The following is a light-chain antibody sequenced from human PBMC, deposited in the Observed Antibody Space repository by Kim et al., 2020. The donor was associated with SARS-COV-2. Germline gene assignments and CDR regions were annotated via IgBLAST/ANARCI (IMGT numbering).Light chain of an antibody. CDR2: TND. V-gene: IGLV1-44*01. CDR3: ATWDDWLIGWV. CDR1: SSNIGSNN. Sequence: QSVLTQPPAASAAPGQRVTMSCSGSSSNIGSNNVNWYQQFTGTARKLLIWTNDQRPPGVADRFYDSKSGTSVFLAISGLRSEEEVAYYCATWDDWLIGWVFGEGTNLTVL. J-gene: IGLJ3*02.